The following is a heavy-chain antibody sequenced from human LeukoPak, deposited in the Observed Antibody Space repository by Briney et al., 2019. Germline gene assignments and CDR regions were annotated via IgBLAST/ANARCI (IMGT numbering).Heavy chain of an antibody. D-gene: IGHD5-18*01. J-gene: IGHJ4*02. CDR3: ARGGYRYGLGF. V-gene: IGHV3-7*03. CDR1: EFTFSSYS. Sequence: GGSLRLSCAASEFTFSSYSMSWVRQAPGKGLEWVANIRYDGTEKYYADSVKGRFTISRDKAENSLHLQMNSLRGEDTAVYYCARGGYRYGLGFWSQGTLVTVSS. CDR2: IRYDGTEK.